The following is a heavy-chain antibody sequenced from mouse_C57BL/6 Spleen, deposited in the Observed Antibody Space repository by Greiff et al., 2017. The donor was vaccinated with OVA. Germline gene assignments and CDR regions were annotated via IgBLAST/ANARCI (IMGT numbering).Heavy chain of an antibody. V-gene: IGHV1-85*01. Sequence: VMLVESGPELVKPGASVKLSCKASGYTFTSYDINWVKQRPGQGLEWIGWIYPRDGSTKYNEKFKGKATLTVDTSSSTAYMELHSLTSEDSAVYFCAREGYYGSSEYFDVWGTGTTVTVSS. CDR2: IYPRDGST. CDR1: GYTFTSYD. D-gene: IGHD1-1*01. CDR3: AREGYYGSSEYFDV. J-gene: IGHJ1*03.